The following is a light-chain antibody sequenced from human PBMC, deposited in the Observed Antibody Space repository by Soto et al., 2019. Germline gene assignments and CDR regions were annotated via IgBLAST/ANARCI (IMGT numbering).Light chain of an antibody. Sequence: DIQMTQSPSSLSASVGDRVTITCRASQSISSYLNWYQQKPGKAPKLLIYAASSLQSGVPSRFSGSGSGTDXTLTISXXQPEXFATYYCQQSYSTPYTFGQGTKLEIK. CDR2: AAS. CDR1: QSISSY. J-gene: IGKJ2*01. V-gene: IGKV1-39*01. CDR3: QQSYSTPYT.